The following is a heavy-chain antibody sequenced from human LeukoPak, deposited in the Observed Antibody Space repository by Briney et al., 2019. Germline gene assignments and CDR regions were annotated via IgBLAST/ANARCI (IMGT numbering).Heavy chain of an antibody. D-gene: IGHD3-16*01. J-gene: IGHJ1*01. Sequence: GGSLRLSCAASGFTFSSHGMNWVRQAPGKGLEWVSGISPSGGITYYTDSVKGRFTISRDNSKNTLSLQVNSLRAEDTAMYYCAKDDDWGRYKHWGQGTLVTVSS. CDR1: GFTFSSHG. CDR3: AKDDDWGRYKH. V-gene: IGHV3-23*01. CDR2: ISPSGGIT.